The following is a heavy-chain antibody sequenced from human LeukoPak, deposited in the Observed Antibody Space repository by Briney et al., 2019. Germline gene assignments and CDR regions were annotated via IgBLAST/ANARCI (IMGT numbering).Heavy chain of an antibody. V-gene: IGHV3-48*03. CDR2: ISGSGNNI. Sequence: GGSLRLSCAASGFTFSSYEMNWVRQAPGKGLEWVSYISGSGNNIYYADSVKGRFTISRRNAKNSLYLQMNSLRAEDAAVYYCARGSLVRYYGSGTYRIRAGFDYWGQGTLVTVSS. D-gene: IGHD3-10*01. CDR1: GFTFSSYE. CDR3: ARGSLVRYYGSGTYRIRAGFDY. J-gene: IGHJ4*02.